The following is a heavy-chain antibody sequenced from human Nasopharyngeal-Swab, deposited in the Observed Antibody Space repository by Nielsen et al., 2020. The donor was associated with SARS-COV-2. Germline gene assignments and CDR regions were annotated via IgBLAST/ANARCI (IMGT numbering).Heavy chain of an antibody. CDR2: IYTSGST. CDR1: GGSISSGSYY. D-gene: IGHD4-17*01. V-gene: IGHV4-61*02. Sequence: LRLSCTVSGGSISSGSYYWSWIRRPAGKGLEWIGRIYTSGSTNYNPSLKSRVTISVDTSKNQFSLKLSSVTAADTAVYYCARGDGDYYEDYFDYWGQGTLVTVSS. CDR3: ARGDGDYYEDYFDY. J-gene: IGHJ4*02.